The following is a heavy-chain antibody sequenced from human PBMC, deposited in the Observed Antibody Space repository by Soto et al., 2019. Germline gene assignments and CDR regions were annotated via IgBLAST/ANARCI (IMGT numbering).Heavy chain of an antibody. J-gene: IGHJ3*02. V-gene: IGHV3-11*01. CDR2: ISGSGTAI. CDR3: ARDGDYYESNGYLLRDAFDI. CDR1: GFSFSDYY. D-gene: IGHD3-22*01. Sequence: PGGSLRLSCAASGFSFSDYYMSWIRQAPGKGLEWVSYISGSGTAISYADSVKGRFTISRDNAKNSLYLQMNSLRAEDTAVYYCARDGDYYESNGYLLRDAFDIWGQGTMVTVSS.